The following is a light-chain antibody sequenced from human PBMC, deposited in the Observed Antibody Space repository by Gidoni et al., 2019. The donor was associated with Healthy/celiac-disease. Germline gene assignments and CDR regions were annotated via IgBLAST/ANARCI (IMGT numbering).Light chain of an antibody. J-gene: IGLJ1*01. CDR1: SSNIGAGYD. V-gene: IGLV1-40*01. CDR2: GNS. CDR3: QSYDSSLSGSNV. Sequence: QSVLTQPPSVCGAPGQRATISCTGSSSNIGAGYDVHWYQQLPGTAPKLLIYGNSNRPSGVPDRFSGSKSGTSASLAITGLQAEDEADYYCQSYDSSLSGSNVFGTGTKVTVL.